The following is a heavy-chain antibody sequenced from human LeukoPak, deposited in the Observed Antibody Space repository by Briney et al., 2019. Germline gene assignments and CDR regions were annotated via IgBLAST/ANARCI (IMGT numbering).Heavy chain of an antibody. CDR3: ASEPTGGPYDILTGYYYFDY. J-gene: IGHJ4*02. Sequence: AASVKVSCKASGGTFSSYAISWVRQAPGRGLEWMGGIIPIFGTANYAQKFQGRVTITADESTSTAYMELSGLRSEDTAVYYCASEPTGGPYDILTGYYYFDYWGQGTLVTVSS. CDR1: GGTFSSYA. V-gene: IGHV1-69*13. CDR2: IIPIFGTA. D-gene: IGHD3-9*01.